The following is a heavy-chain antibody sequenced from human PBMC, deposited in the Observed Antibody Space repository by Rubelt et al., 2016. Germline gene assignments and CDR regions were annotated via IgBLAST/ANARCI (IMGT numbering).Heavy chain of an antibody. V-gene: IGHV1-3*01. D-gene: IGHD2-15*01. J-gene: IGHJ4*02. Sequence: QVQLVQSGAEVKKPGASVKVSCKASGYTFTSYAMHWVRQAPGQRLEWMGWINAGNGNTKYSQKFQGRVTSTRDTSASTAYMELSSLRSEDTAVYYCARGYCSGGSCCYFDYWGQGTLVTVSS. CDR3: ARGYCSGGSCCYFDY. CDR2: INAGNGNT. CDR1: GYTFTSYA.